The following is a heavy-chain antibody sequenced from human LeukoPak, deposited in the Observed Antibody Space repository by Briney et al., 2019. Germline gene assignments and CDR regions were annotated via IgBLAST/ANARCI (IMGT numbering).Heavy chain of an antibody. J-gene: IGHJ5*02. D-gene: IGHD3-22*01. CDR2: INPSGGST. CDR3: AREGWENYYDSSGYYNWFDP. CDR1: GYTFTSYY. V-gene: IGHV1-46*01. Sequence: ASVNVSCKASGYTFTSYYMHWVRQAPGQGLEWMGIINPSGGSTSYAQKFQGRVTMTRDTSTSTVYMELSSLRSQDTAVYYCAREGWENYYDSSGYYNWFDPWGQGTLVTVSS.